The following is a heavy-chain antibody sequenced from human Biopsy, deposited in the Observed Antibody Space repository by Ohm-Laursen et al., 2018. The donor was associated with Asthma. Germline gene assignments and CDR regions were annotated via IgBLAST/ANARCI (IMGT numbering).Heavy chain of an antibody. CDR3: ARGQKSAGDRWFDP. CDR2: SNPNSGGT. D-gene: IGHD6-13*01. J-gene: IGHJ5*02. CDR1: GYTFIGCH. Sequence: ASVKVSCKASGYTFIGCHIHWMRQAPGQGLEWMGRSNPNSGGTNYAQKFQGRVTMTRDTSISTAYKEVSRLRSDDTAVYYCARGQKSAGDRWFDPWGQGTLVTVSS. V-gene: IGHV1-2*06.